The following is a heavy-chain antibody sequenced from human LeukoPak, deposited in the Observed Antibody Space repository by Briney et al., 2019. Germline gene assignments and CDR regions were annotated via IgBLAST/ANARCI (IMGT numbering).Heavy chain of an antibody. Sequence: ASVKVSCKTSGYTFITYSISWVRQAPGQGLEWKGWITAYNGNTKYDEKLQDRVTMTTDTSTSTAYMVLRSLRSDDTAVYYCARVNYDILTGYYIPHAFDIWGQGTMVTVSS. D-gene: IGHD3-9*01. CDR1: GYTFITYS. CDR2: ITAYNGNT. CDR3: ARVNYDILTGYYIPHAFDI. J-gene: IGHJ3*02. V-gene: IGHV1-18*01.